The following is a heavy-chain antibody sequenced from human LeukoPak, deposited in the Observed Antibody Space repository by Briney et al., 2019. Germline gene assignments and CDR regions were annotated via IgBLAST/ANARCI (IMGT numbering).Heavy chain of an antibody. CDR1: GGSISSSTYY. J-gene: IGHJ4*02. V-gene: IGHV4-39*07. D-gene: IGHD6-19*01. Sequence: SETLSLTCTVSGGSISSSTYYWSWIRQPPGKGLEWIGEINHSGSTNYNPSLKSRVTISVDTSKNQFSLKLSSVTAADTAVYYCARVCCSSGWYRMNYWGQGTLVTVSS. CDR3: ARVCCSSGWYRMNY. CDR2: INHSGST.